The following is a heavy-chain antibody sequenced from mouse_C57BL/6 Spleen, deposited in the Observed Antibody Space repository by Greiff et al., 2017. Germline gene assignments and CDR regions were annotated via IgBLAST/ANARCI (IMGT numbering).Heavy chain of an antibody. CDR3: ARDYYGSSYWYFDV. CDR1: GYSFTDYN. V-gene: IGHV1-39*01. CDR2: INPNYGTT. D-gene: IGHD1-1*01. J-gene: IGHJ1*03. Sequence: LQESGPELVKPGASVKISCKASGYSFTDYNMNWVKQSNGKSLEWIGVINPNYGTTSYNQKFKGKATLTVDQSSSTAYMQLNSLTSEDSAVYYCARDYYGSSYWYFDVWGTGTTVTVSS.